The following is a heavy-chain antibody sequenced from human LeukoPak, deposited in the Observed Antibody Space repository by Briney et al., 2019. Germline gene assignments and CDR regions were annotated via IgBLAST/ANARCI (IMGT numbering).Heavy chain of an antibody. CDR3: ARAPDKDYFWSGYLSSQLFDY. D-gene: IGHD3-3*01. V-gene: IGHV3-30*04. CDR1: GFTFSSYA. CDR2: ISYDGSNK. J-gene: IGHJ4*02. Sequence: GGSLRLSCAASGFTFSSYAMHWVRQAPGKGLEWVAVISYDGSNKYYADSVKGRFTISRDNSKNTLYLQMNSLRAEDTAVYYCARAPDKDYFWSGYLSSQLFDYWGQGTLVTVSS.